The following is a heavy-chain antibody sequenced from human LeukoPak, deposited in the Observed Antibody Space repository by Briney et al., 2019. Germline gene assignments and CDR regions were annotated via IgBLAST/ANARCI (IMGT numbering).Heavy chain of an antibody. CDR1: GFTFSSRW. Sequence: GGSLRLSCAASGFTFSSRWMSWVRQAPGKGLEWVANIKEDGSEKYYVDSVKGRFTISRDNAMNSLYLQMNSLRVEDTAVYYCARERAFDIWGQGTMVTVSS. CDR3: ARERAFDI. V-gene: IGHV3-7*03. CDR2: IKEDGSEK. J-gene: IGHJ3*02.